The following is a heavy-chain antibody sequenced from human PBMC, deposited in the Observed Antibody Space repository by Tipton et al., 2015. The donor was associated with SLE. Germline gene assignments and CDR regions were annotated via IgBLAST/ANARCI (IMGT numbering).Heavy chain of an antibody. D-gene: IGHD2-2*01. V-gene: IGHV4-61*02. CDR3: AVYCSSTSCSFDY. CDR1: GGSISSGSYS. Sequence: LRLSCTVSGGSISSGSYSWSWIRQPAGKGLEWIGRIYTSGSTNYNPSLKSRVTISVDTSKTHFSLKLSSATAADTAVYYCAVYCSSTSCSFDYWGQGTLVTVSS. CDR2: IYTSGST. J-gene: IGHJ4*02.